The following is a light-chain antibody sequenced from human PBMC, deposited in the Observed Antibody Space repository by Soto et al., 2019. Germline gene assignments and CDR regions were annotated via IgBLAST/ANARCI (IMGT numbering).Light chain of an antibody. CDR3: QHYNDLPLT. J-gene: IGKJ1*01. CDR1: QSVVTN. CDR2: GAS. V-gene: IGKV3-15*01. Sequence: EKVMTQSPATLSVSPGERVTLSCRASQSVVTNLARYQQKPGQAPRLLISGASTRATGIPDRFIGSGSGTEFTLTITSLQSEDFAVYYCQHYNDLPLTFGQGTKVEIK.